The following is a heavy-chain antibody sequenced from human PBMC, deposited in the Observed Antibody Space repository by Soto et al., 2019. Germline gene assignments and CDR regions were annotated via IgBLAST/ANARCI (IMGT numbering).Heavy chain of an antibody. CDR1: GFTFSNFW. V-gene: IGHV3-7*01. CDR2: INPDGSEK. Sequence: PGGSLRPSCAASGFTFSNFWMDWVRQAPGKGLERVANINPDGSEKHYVDSVKGRFTISRDNAKNSLYLQMSSLTAEDSALYYCSRSLDSWGQGTRVTVSS. J-gene: IGHJ4*02. CDR3: SRSLDS.